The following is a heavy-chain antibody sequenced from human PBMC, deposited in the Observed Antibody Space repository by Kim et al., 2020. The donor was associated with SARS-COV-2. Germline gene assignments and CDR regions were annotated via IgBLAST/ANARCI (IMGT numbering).Heavy chain of an antibody. V-gene: IGHV3-23*01. CDR2: LFGST. CDR3: SKYLRVWSAMDY. CDR1: GFAFSTNA. Sequence: GGSLRLSCEASGFAFSTNAMSWVRHAPGKGLEWVSGLFGSTCYADSVKCLFTISKDICKNTLYLQMNSMKAEDTAVYYGSKYLRVWSAMDYGGQGTLVTV. D-gene: IGHD3-3*01. J-gene: IGHJ4*02.